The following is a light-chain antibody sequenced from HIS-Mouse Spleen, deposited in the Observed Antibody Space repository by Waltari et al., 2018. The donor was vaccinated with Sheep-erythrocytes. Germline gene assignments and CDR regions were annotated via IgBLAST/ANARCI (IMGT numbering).Light chain of an antibody. CDR1: SSYDWGFKH. CDR3: CSYAGSYNHV. Sequence: QAALPQPPSVSRSPGQAITISCTLTSSYDWGFKHVSWYQQHPGKAPKLMIYDVSKRPSGVPDRFSGSKSGNTASLTISGLQAEDEADYYCCSYAGSYNHVFATGTKVTVL. CDR2: DVS. J-gene: IGLJ1*01. V-gene: IGLV2-11*02.